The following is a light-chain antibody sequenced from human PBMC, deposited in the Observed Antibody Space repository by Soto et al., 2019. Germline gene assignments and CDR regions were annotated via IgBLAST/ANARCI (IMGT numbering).Light chain of an antibody. Sequence: EIVLTQSPGTLSLSPGERGTLSCRASQSISSTYLAWYQQKPGQAPRLLVYGASTRATGVPDRFSGSGSGTDFSLTINGLEPDDSAVYFCQQYSSSLTFGGGTKVDIK. CDR2: GAS. V-gene: IGKV3-20*01. CDR3: QQYSSSLT. CDR1: QSISSTY. J-gene: IGKJ4*01.